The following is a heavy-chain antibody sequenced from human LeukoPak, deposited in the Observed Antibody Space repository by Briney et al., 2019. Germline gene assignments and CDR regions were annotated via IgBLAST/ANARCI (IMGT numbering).Heavy chain of an antibody. D-gene: IGHD5-12*01. CDR1: GFTFSSYA. Sequence: PGGSLRLSCAASGFTFSSYAMHWVRQAPGKGLEWVAVISYDGSNKYYADSVKGRFTISRDNSKNTLYLQMNSLRAEDTAVYYCAGSGYDSYAFDIWGQGTMVTVSS. V-gene: IGHV3-30-3*01. J-gene: IGHJ3*02. CDR3: AGSGYDSYAFDI. CDR2: ISYDGSNK.